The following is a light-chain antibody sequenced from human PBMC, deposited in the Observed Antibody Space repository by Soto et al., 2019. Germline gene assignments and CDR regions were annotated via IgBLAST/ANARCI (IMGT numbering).Light chain of an antibody. CDR2: DVS. CDR1: SSDVGGYNY. Sequence: QSVLTQPASVSGSPGQSITISCTGTSSDVGGYNYVSWYQQHPGKAPKLMIYDVSNRPSGVSNRFSGSKSGNTAPLTISGLQAEDEADYYCSSYTSSSTRAFGPGTKVTVL. CDR3: SSYTSSSTRA. J-gene: IGLJ1*01. V-gene: IGLV2-14*01.